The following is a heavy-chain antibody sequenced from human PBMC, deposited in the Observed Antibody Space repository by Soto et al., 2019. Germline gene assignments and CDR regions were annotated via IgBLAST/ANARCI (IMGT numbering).Heavy chain of an antibody. D-gene: IGHD2-15*01. CDR1: GGTFSNYA. V-gene: IGHV1-69*06. CDR3: ARGVVAASKLYYYYYGMDV. J-gene: IGHJ6*02. CDR2: IIPIFGTA. Sequence: SVKVSCKASGGTFSNYAISWVRQAPGQGLEWMGGIIPIFGTANYAQKFRGRVTITADKSTSTAYMELSSLRSEDTAVYYCARGVVAASKLYYYYYGMDVWGQGTTVTVSS.